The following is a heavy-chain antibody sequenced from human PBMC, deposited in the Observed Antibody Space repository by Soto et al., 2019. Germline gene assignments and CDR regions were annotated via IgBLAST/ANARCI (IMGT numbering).Heavy chain of an antibody. D-gene: IGHD3-9*01. CDR3: ARGDPTNYDILTGYYLDY. V-gene: IGHV4-34*01. J-gene: IGHJ4*02. CDR2: INHGGST. CDR1: GGSFSGYY. Sequence: PSETLSLTCAVYGGSFSGYYWSWIRQPPGKGLEWIGEINHGGSTNYNPSLKSRVTISVDTSKNQFSLKLSSVTAADTAVYYCARGDPTNYDILTGYYLDYWGRGTLVTVSS.